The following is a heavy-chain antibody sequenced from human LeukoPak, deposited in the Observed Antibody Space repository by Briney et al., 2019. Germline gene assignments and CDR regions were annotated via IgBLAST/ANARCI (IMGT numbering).Heavy chain of an antibody. D-gene: IGHD3-22*01. J-gene: IGHJ4*02. Sequence: SVKVSCKASGGTFSSYAISWVRQAPGQGREWMGRIIPIFGTANYAQKFQGRVTITADESTSTAYMELSSLRSEDTAVYYCARDVGPDSSGYPSLGYWGQGTLVTVSS. CDR3: ARDVGPDSSGYPSLGY. CDR2: IIPIFGTA. CDR1: GGTFSSYA. V-gene: IGHV1-69*15.